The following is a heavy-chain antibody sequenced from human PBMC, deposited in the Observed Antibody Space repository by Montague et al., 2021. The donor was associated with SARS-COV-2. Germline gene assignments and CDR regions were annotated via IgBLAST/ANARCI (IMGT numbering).Heavy chain of an antibody. D-gene: IGHD3-22*01. J-gene: IGHJ4*02. CDR2: ISYDGSNK. CDR1: GFTFSSYA. V-gene: IGHV3-30-3*01. CDR3: ARDGSWYYDSSGYYYRPHLGGGASYFDY. Sequence: SLRLSCAASGFTFSSYAMHWVRQAPGKGLEWVAVISYDGSNKYYADSVKGRFTISRDNSKNTLYLQMNSLRAEDTAVYHCARDGSWYYDSSGYYYRPHLGGGASYFDYWGQGTLVTVSS.